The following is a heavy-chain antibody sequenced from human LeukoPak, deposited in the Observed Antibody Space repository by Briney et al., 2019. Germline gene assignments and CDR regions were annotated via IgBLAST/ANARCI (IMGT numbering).Heavy chain of an antibody. D-gene: IGHD3-10*01. CDR1: GYTFTSYG. CDR3: ARDGTWFGEENAFDI. Sequence: GASVKVSCKASGYTFTSYGISWVRQAPGQGLEWMGWINTNTGNPTYAQGFTGRFVFSLDTSVSTAYLQISSLKAEDTAVYYCARDGTWFGEENAFDIWGQGTMVTVSS. V-gene: IGHV7-4-1*02. CDR2: INTNTGNP. J-gene: IGHJ3*02.